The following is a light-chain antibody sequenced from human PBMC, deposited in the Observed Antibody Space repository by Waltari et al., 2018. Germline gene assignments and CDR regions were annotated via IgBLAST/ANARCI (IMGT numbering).Light chain of an antibody. V-gene: IGLV3-1*01. CDR3: QAWDSSTVV. Sequence: SYELTQPPSVSVSPGPTATITCSGDKLGDKSVCWYQKKPGQSPVVVIYQDNNRPSGIPERFSGSNSGNTATLTISGTQPLDEADYYCQAWDSSTVVFGGGTKLTVL. CDR1: KLGDKS. J-gene: IGLJ3*02. CDR2: QDN.